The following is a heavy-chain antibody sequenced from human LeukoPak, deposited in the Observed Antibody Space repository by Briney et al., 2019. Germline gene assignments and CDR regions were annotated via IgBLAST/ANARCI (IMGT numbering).Heavy chain of an antibody. CDR2: INPNSGGT. CDR3: AKSYYDSSGYYYVLDY. J-gene: IGHJ4*02. V-gene: IGHV1-2*06. CDR1: GYTFTGYY. D-gene: IGHD3-22*01. Sequence: ASVKVSCKASGYTFTGYYMHWVRQAPGQGLEWMGRINPNSGGTNYAQKFQGRVTMTRDTSISTAYMELSRLRSDDTAVYYCAKSYYDSSGYYYVLDYWGREPWSPSPQ.